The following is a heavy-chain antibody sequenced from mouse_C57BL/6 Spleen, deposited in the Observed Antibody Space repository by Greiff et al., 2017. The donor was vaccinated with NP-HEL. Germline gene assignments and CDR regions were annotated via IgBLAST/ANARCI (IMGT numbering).Heavy chain of an antibody. CDR1: GYTFTSYW. J-gene: IGHJ2*01. CDR3: AYDYDEGYFDY. D-gene: IGHD2-4*01. CDR2: IDPNSGGT. Sequence: QVQLQQSGAELVKPGASVKLSCKASGYTFTSYWMHWVKQRPGRGLEWIGRIDPNSGGTKYNEKFKSKATLTVDKPSSTAYMPLSSLTSEESAVYDCAYDYDEGYFDYWGQGTTLTVSS. V-gene: IGHV1-72*01.